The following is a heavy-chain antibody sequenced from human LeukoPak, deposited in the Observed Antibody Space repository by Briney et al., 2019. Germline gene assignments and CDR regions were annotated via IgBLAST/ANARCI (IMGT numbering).Heavy chain of an antibody. D-gene: IGHD3-3*01. CDR1: GYTLTELS. V-gene: IGHV1-24*01. CDR3: ARDSVSDYDFWSGYYMGGFDDY. J-gene: IGHJ4*02. Sequence: ASVKVSCKVSGYTLTELSMHWVRQAPGKGLEWMGGFDPEDGETIYAQKFQGRVTMTEDTSTDTAYMELSSLRSEDTAVYYCARDSVSDYDFWSGYYMGGFDDYWGQGTLVTVSS. CDR2: FDPEDGET.